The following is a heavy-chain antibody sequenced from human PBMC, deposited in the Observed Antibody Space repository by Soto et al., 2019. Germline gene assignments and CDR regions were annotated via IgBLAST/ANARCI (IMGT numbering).Heavy chain of an antibody. J-gene: IGHJ3*02. D-gene: IGHD2-2*01. CDR3: ARLGPSAFDI. CDR2: IREDGGET. V-gene: IGHV3-7*01. CDR1: GFTFSDYW. Sequence: EVQLAESGGDLVQSGGSLRLSCATSGFTFSDYWMNWVRQARGKGLEWVASIREDGGETHYVDSVKGRFTISRDNARKSLYLQMNSLRAEDTAVYYCARLGPSAFDIWGQGTMVTVSS.